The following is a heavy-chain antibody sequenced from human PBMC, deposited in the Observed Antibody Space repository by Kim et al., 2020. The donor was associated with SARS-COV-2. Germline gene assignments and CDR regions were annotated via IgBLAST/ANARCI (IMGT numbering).Heavy chain of an antibody. D-gene: IGHD2-2*01. CDR2: IWYDENSE. CDR1: GFIFSAYG. CDR3: ARALYFSTADAFDI. Sequence: GGSLRLSCAASGFIFSAYGLHWVRQAPGKGLEWVAVIWYDENSEYYADSVKGRFTISRDNSKGTVYLQMSSLRAEDTAVYYCARALYFSTADAFDIWGRGTRDTVSS. V-gene: IGHV3-33*01. J-gene: IGHJ3*02.